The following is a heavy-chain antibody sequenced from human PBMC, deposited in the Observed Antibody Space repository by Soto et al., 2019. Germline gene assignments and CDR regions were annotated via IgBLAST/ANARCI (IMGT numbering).Heavy chain of an antibody. CDR3: ARGSTDSYPGSRIFDF. Sequence: LRLSWVASGXTFGSRAMSWVRQAPGEGLEWVSTITDTGGDTKYADSVRGRFTMSRDNSKKTLYLQMNSLRVEDSALYYCARGSTDSYPGSRIFDFWGRGTLVTVSS. D-gene: IGHD3-10*01. J-gene: IGHJ4*02. CDR1: GXTFGSRA. CDR2: ITDTGGDT. V-gene: IGHV3-23*01.